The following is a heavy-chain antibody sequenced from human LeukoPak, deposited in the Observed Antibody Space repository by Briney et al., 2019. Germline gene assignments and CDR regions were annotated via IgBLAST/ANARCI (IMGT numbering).Heavy chain of an antibody. V-gene: IGHV3-9*01. J-gene: IGHJ3*02. Sequence: LPGRSLRLSCAASGFTFDDYAMHWVRQAPGKGLEGVSGISWNSGSIGYADSVKGRFTISRDNAKNSLYLQMNSLRAEDTALYYCAKDRFLEWLSSAFDIWGQGTMVTVSS. D-gene: IGHD3-3*01. CDR3: AKDRFLEWLSSAFDI. CDR2: ISWNSGSI. CDR1: GFTFDDYA.